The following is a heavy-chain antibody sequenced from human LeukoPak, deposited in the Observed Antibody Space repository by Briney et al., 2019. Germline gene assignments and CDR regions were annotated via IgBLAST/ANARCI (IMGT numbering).Heavy chain of an antibody. CDR2: IYYSGST. CDR1: GGSISSYY. V-gene: IGHV4-59*01. CDR3: ARESVAAGIVWFDP. Sequence: SETLSLTCTVSGGSISSYYWSWIRQPPGKGLEWIGYIYYSGSTNYNPSLKSRVTISVDTSKNQFSLKLSSVTAADTAVYYCARESVAAGIVWFDPWGQGTLVTVSS. J-gene: IGHJ5*02. D-gene: IGHD6-13*01.